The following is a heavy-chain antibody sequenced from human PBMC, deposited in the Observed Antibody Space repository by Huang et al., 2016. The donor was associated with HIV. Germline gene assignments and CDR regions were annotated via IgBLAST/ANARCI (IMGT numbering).Heavy chain of an antibody. CDR2: LDPEDGDI. CDR1: GFALSEMS. V-gene: IGHV1-24*01. D-gene: IGHD1-1*01. CDR3: ASLQDNTSFDF. Sequence: QVQLVQSGAEVTKPGASTKVSCKVSGFALSEMSIHWVRQSPGRGLEWIGGLDPEDGDIIYAKKFQGRLTMTEDTSTDTAYMVLNSLTFEDTAVYYCASLQDNTSFDFWGQGTLVTVSS. J-gene: IGHJ4*02.